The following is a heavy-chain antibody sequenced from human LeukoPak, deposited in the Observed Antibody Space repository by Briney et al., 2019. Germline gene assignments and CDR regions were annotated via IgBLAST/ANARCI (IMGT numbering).Heavy chain of an antibody. V-gene: IGHV3-7*01. D-gene: IGHD3-10*01. CDR1: GFTFTTYW. Sequence: PGGSLRLPCAASGFTFTTYWMGWVRQAPGKGLEWVANIKQDGSEQYYVDSVKGRFTISRDNAKNSLSLQMNSLRAEDTAAYYCARPLLYYYGSETYFWFDPWGQGTLVTVSS. CDR2: IKQDGSEQ. J-gene: IGHJ5*02. CDR3: ARPLLYYYGSETYFWFDP.